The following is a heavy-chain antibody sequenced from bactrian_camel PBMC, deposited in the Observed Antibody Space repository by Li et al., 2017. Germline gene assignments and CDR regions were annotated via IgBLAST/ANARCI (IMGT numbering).Heavy chain of an antibody. V-gene: IGHV3S53*01. J-gene: IGHJ6*01. CDR2: IRSDGST. Sequence: QVQLVESGGGSVQAGGSLRLSCAASAYTDSTYCMGWFRLAPGRQREGAATIRSDGSTSYADSAKGRFTISKDNAKDTLYLQMTGLKPEDTGMYYCAADWAPTDWTTCMGLVAGSGYWGPGTQVTVS. D-gene: IGHD3*01. CDR1: AYTDSTYC. CDR3: AADWAPTDWTTCMGLVAGSGY.